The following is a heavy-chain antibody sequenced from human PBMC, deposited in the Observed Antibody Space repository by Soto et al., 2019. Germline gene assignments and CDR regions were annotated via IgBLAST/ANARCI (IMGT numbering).Heavy chain of an antibody. J-gene: IGHJ4*02. CDR2: ISSSSSYI. D-gene: IGHD2-15*01. CDR1: GFTFSSYS. CDR3: ARVVVAPTDPFDY. Sequence: GESLKISCAASGFTFSSYSMNWVRQAPGKGLEWVSSISSSSSYIYYADSVKGRFTISRDNAKNSLYLQMNSLRAEDTAVYYCARVVVAPTDPFDYWGQGTLVTVSS. V-gene: IGHV3-21*01.